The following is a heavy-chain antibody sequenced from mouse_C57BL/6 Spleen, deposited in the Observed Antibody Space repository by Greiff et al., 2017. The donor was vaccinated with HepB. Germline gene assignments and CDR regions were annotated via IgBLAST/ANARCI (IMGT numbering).Heavy chain of an antibody. V-gene: IGHV14-1*01. CDR1: GFNIRDYY. CDR3: TTSNYPLAMDY. CDR2: IDPEDGDT. Sequence: EVQLQQSGAELVRPGASVKLSCTASGFNIRDYYMHWVKQRPEQGLEWIGRIDPEDGDTEYAPKFQGKATMTADTSSNTAYLQLSSLTSEDTAVYYCTTSNYPLAMDYWGQGTSVTVSS. D-gene: IGHD2-5*01. J-gene: IGHJ4*01.